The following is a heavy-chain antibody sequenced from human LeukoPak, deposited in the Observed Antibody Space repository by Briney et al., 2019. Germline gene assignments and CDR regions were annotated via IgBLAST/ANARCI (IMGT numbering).Heavy chain of an antibody. CDR1: GFTFSSYA. Sequence: GGSLRLSCTASGFTFSSYAMSWVRQAPGKGLDGFSAISGSGVSTYYADSVKGRFTISRDNSKNTLYLQMNSLRAEDTAVYYCAKEGVSTGTRRGPGDYWGQGTLVTVSS. V-gene: IGHV3-23*01. CDR2: ISGSGVST. D-gene: IGHD1-7*01. J-gene: IGHJ4*02. CDR3: AKEGVSTGTRRGPGDY.